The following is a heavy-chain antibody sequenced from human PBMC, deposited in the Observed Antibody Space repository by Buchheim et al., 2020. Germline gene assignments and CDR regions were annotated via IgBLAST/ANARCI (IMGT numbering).Heavy chain of an antibody. CDR1: GGSITSSSYY. V-gene: IGHV4-39*01. D-gene: IGHD5-18*01. CDR2: INYSGTT. J-gene: IGHJ4*02. Sequence: QLQLQESGPGLVKPSETLSLTCTVSGGSITSSSYYWGWIRQPPGKGLEWIGSINYSGTTYYNPSLKSRATISVATSTNQFSLKLSSVTTADTAVYYCARRRTAMVDFWGQGNL. CDR3: ARRRTAMVDF.